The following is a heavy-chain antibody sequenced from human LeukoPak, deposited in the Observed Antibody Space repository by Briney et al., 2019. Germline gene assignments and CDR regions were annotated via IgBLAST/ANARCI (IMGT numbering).Heavy chain of an antibody. D-gene: IGHD2-15*01. CDR2: INHSGST. J-gene: IGHJ5*02. Sequence: SETLSLTCAVYGGSFSGYYWSWIRQPPGKGLEWIGEINHSGSTNYNPSLKSRVTISVDTSKNQFSLKLSSVTAADTAVYYCARVEGDGSYCSGGSCYLNWFDPWGQGTLVTVSS. CDR3: ARVEGDGSYCSGGSCYLNWFDP. CDR1: GGSFSGYY. V-gene: IGHV4-34*01.